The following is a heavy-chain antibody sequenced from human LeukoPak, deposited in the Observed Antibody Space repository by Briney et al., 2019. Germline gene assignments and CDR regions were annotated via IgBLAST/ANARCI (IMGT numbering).Heavy chain of an antibody. CDR2: IYYSGST. J-gene: IGHJ2*01. CDR3: ARAPRGYYYDSSGYFSGDWYFDL. Sequence: SETLSLTCAVYGGSFSGYYWSWIRQPPGKGLEWIGYIYYSGSTNYNPSLKSRVTISVDTSKNQFSLKLSSVTAADTAVYYCARAPRGYYYDSSGYFSGDWYFDLWGRGTLVTVSS. V-gene: IGHV4-59*01. CDR1: GGSFSGYY. D-gene: IGHD3-22*01.